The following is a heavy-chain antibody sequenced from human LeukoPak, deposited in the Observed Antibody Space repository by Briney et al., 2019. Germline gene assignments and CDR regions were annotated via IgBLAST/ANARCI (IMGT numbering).Heavy chain of an antibody. CDR2: IYPGDSDT. J-gene: IGHJ4*02. CDR1: GYSFTSYW. V-gene: IGHV5-51*01. CDR3: ARSSAVVGATGGFDY. D-gene: IGHD1-26*01. Sequence: GESLKISCKGSGYSFTSYWIGWVRQMPGKGLEWMGIIYPGDSDTRYSPSFQGQVTISADKSISTAYLQWSSLKASDTAMYYCARSSAVVGATGGFDYWGQGTLVTVSS.